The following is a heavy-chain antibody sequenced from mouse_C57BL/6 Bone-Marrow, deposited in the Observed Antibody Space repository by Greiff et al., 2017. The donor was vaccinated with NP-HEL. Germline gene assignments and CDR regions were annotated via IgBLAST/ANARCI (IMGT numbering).Heavy chain of an antibody. CDR2: IDPETGGT. V-gene: IGHV1-15*01. CDR1: GYTFTDYE. Sequence: QVQLQQSGAELVRPGASVTLSCKASGYTFTDYEMHWVKQTPVHGLEWIGAIDPETGGTAYNQKFKGKAILTADKSSSTAYMELRSLTSEDAAVYYSTRLNWAWFAYWGKGTLVTVSA. CDR3: TRLNWAWFAY. D-gene: IGHD4-1*02. J-gene: IGHJ3*01.